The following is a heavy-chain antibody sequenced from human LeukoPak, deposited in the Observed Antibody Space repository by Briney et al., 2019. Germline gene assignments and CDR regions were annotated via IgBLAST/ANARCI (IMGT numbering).Heavy chain of an antibody. D-gene: IGHD3-16*01. J-gene: IGHJ4*02. CDR2: IKSKSDGGTR. CDR1: GFTFNNAW. CDR3: TNGVAY. Sequence: GGSLRLSCPASGFTFNNAWMNWVRQSPGKGLEWVGRIKSKSDGGTRDYAAPVKGRFIISRDDSRNTLYLQTNSLKTEDTGVYYCTNGVAYWGQGTLVSVSS. V-gene: IGHV3-15*01.